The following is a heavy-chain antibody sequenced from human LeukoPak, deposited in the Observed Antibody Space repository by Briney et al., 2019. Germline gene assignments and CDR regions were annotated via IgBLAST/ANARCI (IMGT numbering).Heavy chain of an antibody. V-gene: IGHV1-8*01. Sequence: ASVKVSCKASGYTFTNYDINWVRQATGQGLEWMGWMNPNSGNTDYAQKFQGRVTMTRSTSISTAYMELSSLVSEDTAVYYCARGTGSWLRLTRWFDPWGQGTLVTVSS. D-gene: IGHD5-12*01. CDR2: MNPNSGNT. J-gene: IGHJ5*02. CDR3: ARGTGSWLRLTRWFDP. CDR1: GYTFTNYD.